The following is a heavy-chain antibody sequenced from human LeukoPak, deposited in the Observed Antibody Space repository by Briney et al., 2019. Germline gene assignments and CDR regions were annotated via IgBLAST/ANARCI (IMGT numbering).Heavy chain of an antibody. V-gene: IGHV1-69*04. Sequence: ASVKVSCKASGGTFSSYAISWVRQAPGQGLEWMGRIIPILGIANYAQKFQGRVTITADKSTSTAYMELSSLRSEDTAVNYCAIPGGSGSYMLDYWGQGTLVTVSS. J-gene: IGHJ4*02. CDR1: GGTFSSYA. CDR3: AIPGGSGSYMLDY. CDR2: IIPILGIA. D-gene: IGHD3-10*01.